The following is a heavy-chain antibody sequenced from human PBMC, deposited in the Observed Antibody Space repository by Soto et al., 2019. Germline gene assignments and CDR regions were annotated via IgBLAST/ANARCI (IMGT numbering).Heavy chain of an antibody. V-gene: IGHV2-5*02. J-gene: IGHJ3*01. CDR1: GFSLITSGEA. CDR2: IYWDDDK. CDR3: AHDWNVRGVVTFDF. Sequence: SGPTLVNPTQTLTLTCTFSGFSLITSGEAVGWIRQPPGKALEWLALIYWDDDKRYRPSLKSRLTIAKDTSKNQVVLRMTNLDPVDTATYYCAHDWNVRGVVTFDFWGQGTMVTVSS. D-gene: IGHD3-3*01.